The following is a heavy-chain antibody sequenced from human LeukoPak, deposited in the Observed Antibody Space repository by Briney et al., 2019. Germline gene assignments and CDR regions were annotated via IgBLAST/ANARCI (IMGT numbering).Heavy chain of an antibody. CDR2: IRYDGSNK. Sequence: GGSLRLSCAAPGFTFSSYGMHWVRQAPGKGLEWVAFIRYDGSNKYYADSVKGRFTISRDNAKNSLYLQMNSLRAEDTAVYYCARDAIWAGGAFDIWGQGTMVTVSS. CDR3: ARDAIWAGGAFDI. V-gene: IGHV3-30*02. J-gene: IGHJ3*02. CDR1: GFTFSSYG. D-gene: IGHD2-2*02.